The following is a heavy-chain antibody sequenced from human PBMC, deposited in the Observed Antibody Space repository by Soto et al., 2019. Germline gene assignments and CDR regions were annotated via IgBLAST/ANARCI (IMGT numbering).Heavy chain of an antibody. Sequence: ASVKVSCKASGYTFTSYAMHWVRQAPGQRLEWMGWINAGNGNTKYSQKFQGRVTITRDTSASTAYMELSSLRSEDTAVYYCARGGDIGSDEGDIVVVPAAIEVYYYYYYMDVWGKGTTVTVSS. CDR1: GYTFTSYA. J-gene: IGHJ6*03. D-gene: IGHD2-2*01. V-gene: IGHV1-3*01. CDR2: INAGNGNT. CDR3: ARGGDIGSDEGDIVVVPAAIEVYYYYYYMDV.